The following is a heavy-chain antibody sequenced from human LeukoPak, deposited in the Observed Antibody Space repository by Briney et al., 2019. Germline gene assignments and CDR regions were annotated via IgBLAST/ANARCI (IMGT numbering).Heavy chain of an antibody. J-gene: IGHJ4*02. V-gene: IGHV3-15*01. CDR2: IKRKTDGGTT. Sequence: PGGSLRLSCAASGFTFSNAWMTWVRQAPGKGLEWVGRIKRKTDGGTTDYAAPVKGRFTISRDDSKNTLYLQMNSLKTEDTAVYYCTRGGWLRYYFDYWGQGTLVTVSS. CDR3: TRGGWLRYYFDY. D-gene: IGHD5-24*01. CDR1: GFTFSNAW.